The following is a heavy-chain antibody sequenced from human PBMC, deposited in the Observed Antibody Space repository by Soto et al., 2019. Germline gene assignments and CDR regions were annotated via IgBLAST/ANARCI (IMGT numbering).Heavy chain of an antibody. J-gene: IGHJ6*03. V-gene: IGHV1-69*04. CDR1: GGTFSSYT. D-gene: IGHD4-4*01. CDR3: ARDLQPRSVTTDYYYYYYYMDV. CDR2: IIPILGIA. Sequence: ASVKVSCKASGGTFSSYTISWVRQAPGQGLEWMGRIIPILGIANYAQKFQGRVTITADKSTSTAYMELSSLRSEDTAVNYCARDLQPRSVTTDYYYYYYYMDVWGKGTTVTVSS.